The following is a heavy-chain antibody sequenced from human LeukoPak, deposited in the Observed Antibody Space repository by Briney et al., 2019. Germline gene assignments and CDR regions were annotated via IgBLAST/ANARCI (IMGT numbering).Heavy chain of an antibody. D-gene: IGHD5-12*01. CDR3: ASLYSGYDPPPYYYYGMDV. Sequence: SETLSLTCTVSGGSISSYYWSWIRQPPGQGLEWIGYIYYSGSTNYNPSLKSRVTISVDTSKNQFSLKLSSVTAADTAVYYCASLYSGYDPPPYYYYGMDVWGQGTTVTVSS. V-gene: IGHV4-59*01. CDR1: GGSISSYY. CDR2: IYYSGST. J-gene: IGHJ6*02.